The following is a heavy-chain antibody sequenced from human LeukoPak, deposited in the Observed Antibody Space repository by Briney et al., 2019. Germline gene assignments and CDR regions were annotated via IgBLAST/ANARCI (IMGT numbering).Heavy chain of an antibody. CDR3: ARSYYYDSSGYYYYFDY. J-gene: IGHJ4*02. CDR2: IYHSGST. D-gene: IGHD3-22*01. CDR1: GGSISSSNW. V-gene: IGHV4-4*02. Sequence: PSGTLSLTCAVSGGSISSSNWWSWVRQPPGKGLEWIGEIYHSGSTNYNPSLKSRVTISVDKSKNQFSLKLSSVTAADTAVYYCARSYYYDSSGYYYYFDYWGQGTLVTVSS.